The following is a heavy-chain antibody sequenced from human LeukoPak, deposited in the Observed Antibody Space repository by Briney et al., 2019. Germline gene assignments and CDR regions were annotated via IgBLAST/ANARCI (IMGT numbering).Heavy chain of an antibody. CDR2: IIPIFHTP. CDR3: ARDRVRHTAMAPPGY. D-gene: IGHD5-18*01. J-gene: IGHJ4*02. Sequence: ASVKVSCKASGGTFSNHGISWVRQAPGQGLEWMGGIIPIFHTPNYAQKFQGRVTMTRDMSTSTVYMELSSLRSEDTAVYYCARDRVRHTAMAPPGYWGQGTLVTVSS. CDR1: GGTFSNHG. V-gene: IGHV1-69*05.